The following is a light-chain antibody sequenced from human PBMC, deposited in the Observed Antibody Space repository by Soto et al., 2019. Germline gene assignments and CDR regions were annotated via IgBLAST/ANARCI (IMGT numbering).Light chain of an antibody. Sequence: MTQSPATLSVSPGERATLSCRASQSVSSSYLAWYQQKPGQAPRLLIYGASSRATGIPDRFSGSGSGTDFPLTISRLEPEDFAVYYCQQYGSSPETFGQGTKVDIK. CDR3: QQYGSSPET. CDR1: QSVSSSY. J-gene: IGKJ1*01. V-gene: IGKV3-20*01. CDR2: GAS.